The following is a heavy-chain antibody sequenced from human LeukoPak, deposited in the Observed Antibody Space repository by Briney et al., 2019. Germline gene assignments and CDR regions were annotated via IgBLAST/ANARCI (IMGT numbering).Heavy chain of an antibody. D-gene: IGHD3-10*01. V-gene: IGHV4-34*01. J-gene: IGHJ5*02. CDR1: GGSFSGYY. CDR3: ARSPYYYGSGSYNWFDP. CDR2: INHSGST. Sequence: SETLSLTRAVYGGSFSGYYWSWIRQPPGKGLEWIGEINHSGSTNYNPSLKSRVTISVDTSKNQFSLKLSSVTAADTAVYYCARSPYYYGSGSYNWFDPWGQGTLVTVSS.